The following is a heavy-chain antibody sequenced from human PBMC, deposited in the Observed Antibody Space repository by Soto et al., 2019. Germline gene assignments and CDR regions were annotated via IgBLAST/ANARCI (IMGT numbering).Heavy chain of an antibody. J-gene: IGHJ3*02. D-gene: IGHD2-21*02. CDR1: GGTFSSYT. CDR2: IIPILGIA. Sequence: QVQLVQSGAEVKKPGSSVKVSCKASGGTFSSYTISWVRQAPGQGLEWMGRIIPILGIANYAQKFQGRVTITADKSTSTAYMELSSLRSEDTAVYYCARDRAKVTSIGSAFDIWGQGTMVTVSS. V-gene: IGHV1-69*08. CDR3: ARDRAKVTSIGSAFDI.